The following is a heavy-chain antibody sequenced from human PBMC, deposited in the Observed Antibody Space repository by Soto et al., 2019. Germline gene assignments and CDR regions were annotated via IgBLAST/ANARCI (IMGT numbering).Heavy chain of an antibody. CDR1: GFTFSNYA. CDR2: ISGSGGST. Sequence: EVQLLESGGGLLQPGGSLRLSCAASGFTFSNYAMSWVRQAPGKGLEWVSAISGSGGSTYYADSLKGRFTISRDNSKNSLYLQMSRLRAEDTVVYYCAKDAKLGFLYRRGYYRLRDENWGQGTLVTVSS. CDR3: AKDAKLGFLYRRGYYRLRDEN. V-gene: IGHV3-23*01. D-gene: IGHD3-3*01. J-gene: IGHJ4*02.